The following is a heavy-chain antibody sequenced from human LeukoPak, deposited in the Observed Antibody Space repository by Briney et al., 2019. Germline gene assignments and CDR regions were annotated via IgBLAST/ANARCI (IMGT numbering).Heavy chain of an antibody. CDR2: MNPNSGNT. CDR1: GYTFTSYD. V-gene: IGHV1-8*01. D-gene: IGHD3-10*01. Sequence: ASVKVSCKASGYTFTSYDINWVRQATGQGLEWMGWMNPNSGNTGYAQKFQGRVTMTRNTPISTAYMELSSLRSEDTAVYYCARGNSYYYGSGKGFFDPWGQGTLVTVSS. CDR3: ARGNSYYYGSGKGFFDP. J-gene: IGHJ5*02.